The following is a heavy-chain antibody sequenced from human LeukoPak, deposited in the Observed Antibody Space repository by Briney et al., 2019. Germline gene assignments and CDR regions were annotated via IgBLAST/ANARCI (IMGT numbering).Heavy chain of an antibody. V-gene: IGHV4-59*08. D-gene: IGHD6-13*01. CDR3: ARHGGYSSPYLH. J-gene: IGHJ1*01. CDR2: IYYSGTT. Sequence: ASETLSLTCTVSGGSISNCYWSWIRQPPGKGLECMGYIYYSGTTNYNPSLKSRVTISVDTSKNQFSLKLSSVTAADTAVYYCARHGGYSSPYLHWGQGTLVTVSS. CDR1: GGSISNCY.